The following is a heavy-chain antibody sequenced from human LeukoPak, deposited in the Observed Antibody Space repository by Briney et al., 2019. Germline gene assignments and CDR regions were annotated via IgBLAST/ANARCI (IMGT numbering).Heavy chain of an antibody. CDR1: GYRFTDYW. CDR2: IYPGDSDT. CDR3: ARWGYYGSGTGGDY. D-gene: IGHD3-10*01. Sequence: GESLQISCKASGYRFTDYWIGWVRQMAGKGLEWMGSIYPGDSDTRYSPSFQGQVTISADKSISTAYLQWSSLKASDTAMYYCARWGYYGSGTGGDYWGQGTLVTVSS. V-gene: IGHV5-51*01. J-gene: IGHJ4*02.